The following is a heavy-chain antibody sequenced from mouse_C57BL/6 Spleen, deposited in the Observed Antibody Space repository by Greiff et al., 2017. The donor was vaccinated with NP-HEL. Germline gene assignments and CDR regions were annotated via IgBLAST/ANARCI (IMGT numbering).Heavy chain of an antibody. CDR1: GFTFSDYG. CDR2: ISSGSSTI. CDR3: ARAGPYYFDY. D-gene: IGHD4-1*01. V-gene: IGHV5-17*01. Sequence: EVKLVESGGGLVKPGGSLKLSCAASGFTFSDYGMHWVRQAPEKGLEWVAYISSGSSTIYYADTVKGRFTISRDNAKNTLFLQMTSLRSEDTAMYYCARAGPYYFDYWGQGTTLTVSS. J-gene: IGHJ2*01.